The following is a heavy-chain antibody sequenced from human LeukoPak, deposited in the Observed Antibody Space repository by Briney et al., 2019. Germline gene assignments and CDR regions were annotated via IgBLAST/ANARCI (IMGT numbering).Heavy chain of an antibody. V-gene: IGHV1-2*02. J-gene: IGHJ4*02. Sequence: GGSVKVSCKASGYSFTGYYMHWVRRAPGQGLEWMGWINPNSGGTHYAQKFQGRVTMTRDTSISTAYMELSSLRSDDTAIYYCARGPYSTSPHFDYWGQGTLVTVS. CDR2: INPNSGGT. CDR1: GYSFTGYY. CDR3: ARGPYSTSPHFDY. D-gene: IGHD6-6*01.